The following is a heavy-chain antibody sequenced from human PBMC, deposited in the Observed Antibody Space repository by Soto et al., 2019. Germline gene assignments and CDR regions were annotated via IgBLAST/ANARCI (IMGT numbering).Heavy chain of an antibody. V-gene: IGHV3-13*01. D-gene: IGHD1-1*01. CDR1: GFTFSSYD. J-gene: IGHJ6*03. CDR3: ARGGWSTPERYYYYYYMDV. CDR2: IGTAGDT. Sequence: PGGSLRLSCAASGFTFSSYDMHWVRQATGKGLEWVSAIGTAGDTYYPGSVKGRFTISRENAKNSLYLQMNSLRAEDTAVYYCARGGWSTPERYYYYYYMDVWGKGTTVTVSS.